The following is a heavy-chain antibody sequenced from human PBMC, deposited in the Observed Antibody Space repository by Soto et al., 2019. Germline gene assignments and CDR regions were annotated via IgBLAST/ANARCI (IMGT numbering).Heavy chain of an antibody. V-gene: IGHV3-11*01. J-gene: IGHJ4*02. CDR1: GFTFSDYY. Sequence: PGGSLRLSCAASGFTFSDYYMSWLRQAPGKGLEWVSYISRSGSTTYYADSVKGRFTISRGNAKNSLYLQMNSLRAEDTAVYYCARGGPQRITMVRAILYPFDFWGQGTLVTVSS. D-gene: IGHD3-10*01. CDR2: ISRSGSTT. CDR3: ARGGPQRITMVRAILYPFDF.